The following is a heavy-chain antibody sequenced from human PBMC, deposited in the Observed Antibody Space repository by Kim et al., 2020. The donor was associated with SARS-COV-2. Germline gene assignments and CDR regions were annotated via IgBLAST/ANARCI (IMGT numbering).Heavy chain of an antibody. J-gene: IGHJ2*01. D-gene: IGHD6-13*01. CDR3: ARSGSWYPPVWYFDL. V-gene: IGHV4-59*01. Sequence: SETLSLTCTVSGGSISSYYWSWIRQPPGKGLEWIGYIYYSGSTNYNPSLKSRVTISVDTSKNQFSLKLSSVTAADTAVYYCARSGSWYPPVWYFDLWGRGTLVTVSS. CDR1: GGSISSYY. CDR2: IYYSGST.